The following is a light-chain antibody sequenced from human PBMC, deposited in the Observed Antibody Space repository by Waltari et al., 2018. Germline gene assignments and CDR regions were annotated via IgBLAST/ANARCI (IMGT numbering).Light chain of an antibody. J-gene: IGKJ1*01. CDR1: QGISSY. CDR3: QQYYSYPQT. CDR2: AAS. V-gene: IGKV1-8*01. Sequence: AIRITQSPSSLSASTGDRVTITCRASQGISSYLAWYQQKPGKAPKLLIYAASTLQSGVPLRFSGSGSGTDFTLTISCLQSEDFTTYYCQQYYSYPQTFGQGTKVEIK.